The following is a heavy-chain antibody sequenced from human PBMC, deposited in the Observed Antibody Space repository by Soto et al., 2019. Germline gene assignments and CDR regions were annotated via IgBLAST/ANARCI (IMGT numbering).Heavy chain of an antibody. CDR2: ISYDGSNK. V-gene: IGHV3-30-3*01. CDR1: GFTFSSYA. Sequence: GGSLRLSCAASGFTFSSYAMHWVRQAPGKGLEWVAVISYDGSNKYYADSVKGRFTISRDNSKNTLYLQMNSLRAEDTAVYYCATIPENSSGWYYFDYWGQGTLVTVSS. CDR3: ATIPENSSGWYYFDY. J-gene: IGHJ4*02. D-gene: IGHD6-19*01.